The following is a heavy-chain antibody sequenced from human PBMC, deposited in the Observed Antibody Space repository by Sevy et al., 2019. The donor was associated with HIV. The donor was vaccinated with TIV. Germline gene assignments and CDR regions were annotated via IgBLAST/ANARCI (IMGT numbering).Heavy chain of an antibody. D-gene: IGHD2-2*01. J-gene: IGHJ4*02. CDR2: IKSKTDGGAT. CDR3: LDY. V-gene: IGHV3-15*01. CDR1: GFTFSNAW. Sequence: GGSLRLSCAASGFTFSNAWMGWVRQAPGKGLEWVGRIKSKTDGGATDYSAPVKSRFTISRDDSKSPLYLHYCTTDSKRRGLYELLDYWGQGTLVTVSS.